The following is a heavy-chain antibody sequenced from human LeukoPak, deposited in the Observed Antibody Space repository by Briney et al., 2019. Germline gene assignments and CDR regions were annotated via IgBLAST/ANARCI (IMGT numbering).Heavy chain of an antibody. J-gene: IGHJ4*02. CDR3: ARDREGFGESYFDY. Sequence: PGGSLRLSCAASGFTFSSYNMNWVRQAPGKGLEWVSFISTSSSYIYYADSVKGRFTISRDNAKNSLYLQMNSLRAEDTAMYYCARDREGFGESYFDYWGQGTLVTVSS. D-gene: IGHD3-10*01. V-gene: IGHV3-21*01. CDR1: GFTFSSYN. CDR2: ISTSSSYI.